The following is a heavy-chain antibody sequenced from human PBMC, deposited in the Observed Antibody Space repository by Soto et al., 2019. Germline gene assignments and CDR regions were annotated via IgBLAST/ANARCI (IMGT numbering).Heavy chain of an antibody. CDR2: ISYDGSNK. D-gene: IGHD6-19*01. CDR1: GFTFSSYA. J-gene: IGHJ4*02. Sequence: PWGSLRLACAASGFTFSSYAMHWVRQAPGKGLEWVAVISYDGSNKYYADSVKGRFTISRDNSKNTLYLQMNSLRAEDTAVYYCARDRLLDSSGWFELYFDYWGQGTLVTVSS. V-gene: IGHV3-30-3*01. CDR3: ARDRLLDSSGWFELYFDY.